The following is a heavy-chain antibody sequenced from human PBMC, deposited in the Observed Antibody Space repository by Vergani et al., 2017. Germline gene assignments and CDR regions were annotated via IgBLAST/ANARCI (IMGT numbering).Heavy chain of an antibody. Sequence: EVQLVESGGGLVQPGGSLRLSCAASGFTFSSYEMNWVRQAPGKGLEWVSYISSSGSTIYYADSVKGRFTISRDNAKNSLYLQMNSLRAEYTAVYYCAREGGGITMVRGVISWGQGTLVTVSS. D-gene: IGHD3-10*01. V-gene: IGHV3-48*03. CDR3: AREGGGITMVRGVIS. J-gene: IGHJ5*02. CDR2: ISSSGSTI. CDR1: GFTFSSYE.